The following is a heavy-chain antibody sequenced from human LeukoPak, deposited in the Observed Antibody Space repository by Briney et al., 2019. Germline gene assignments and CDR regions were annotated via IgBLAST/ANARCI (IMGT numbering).Heavy chain of an antibody. CDR2: IKTDGSST. D-gene: IGHD2-15*01. Sequence: GSLRLSCAASGFTFSTYWMHWARQDPGKGLVWVSRIKTDGSSTYYADSVKGRFTISRDNAKNTLYLQMNSLRAEDTAVYYCARESYCSGGSCYSGRAFGIWGQGTMVTVSS. CDR1: GFTFSTYW. V-gene: IGHV3-74*01. CDR3: ARESYCSGGSCYSGRAFGI. J-gene: IGHJ3*02.